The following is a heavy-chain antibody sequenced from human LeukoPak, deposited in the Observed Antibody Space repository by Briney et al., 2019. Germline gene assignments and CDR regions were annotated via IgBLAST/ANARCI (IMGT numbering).Heavy chain of an antibody. Sequence: ASVKVSCKASGYTFTGYARNWWRQAPGQGLEGMGWFNTNTGNPTYAQGFTGRFVFSLDTSVSTAYLQISSLKAEDTAVYYCARGGADLRFLEWLLRYNWFDPWGQGTLVTVSS. CDR3: ARGGADLRFLEWLLRYNWFDP. CDR2: FNTNTGNP. D-gene: IGHD3-3*01. CDR1: GYTFTGYA. J-gene: IGHJ5*02. V-gene: IGHV7-4-1*02.